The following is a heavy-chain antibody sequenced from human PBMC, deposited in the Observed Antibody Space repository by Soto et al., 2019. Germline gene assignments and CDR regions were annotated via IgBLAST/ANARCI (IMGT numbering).Heavy chain of an antibody. CDR2: ISWNSGSI. CDR3: AKGRIGYCSSTSCYDPWFDP. V-gene: IGHV3-9*01. D-gene: IGHD2-2*01. J-gene: IGHJ5*02. CDR1: GFTFDDYA. Sequence: GGSLRLSCIASGFTFDDYAMHWVRQAPGKGLEWVSGISWNSGSIGYADSVKGRFTISRDNAKNSLYLQMNSLRAEDTALYYCAKGRIGYCSSTSCYDPWFDPWGQGTLVTVSS.